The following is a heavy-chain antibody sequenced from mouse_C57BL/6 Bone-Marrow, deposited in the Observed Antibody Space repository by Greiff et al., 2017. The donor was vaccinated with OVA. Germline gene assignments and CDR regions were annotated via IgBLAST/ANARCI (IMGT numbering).Heavy chain of an antibody. CDR1: GFNIKDDY. Sequence: EVQGVESGAELVRPGASVKLSCTASGFNIKDDYMHWVKQRTEQGLEWIGWIDPENGDTEYASKFQGKATITADTSSNTAYLQLSSLTSEDTAVYYCTKYDGSSYGAWFAYWGQGTLVTVSA. CDR3: TKYDGSSYGAWFAY. D-gene: IGHD1-1*01. V-gene: IGHV14-4*01. J-gene: IGHJ3*01. CDR2: IDPENGDT.